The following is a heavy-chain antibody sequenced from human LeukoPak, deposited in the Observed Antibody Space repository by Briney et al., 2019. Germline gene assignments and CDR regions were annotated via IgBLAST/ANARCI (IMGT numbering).Heavy chain of an antibody. D-gene: IGHD3-10*02. CDR3: ARDPYVSNFDY. V-gene: IGHV3-7*03. CDR2: IKEDGSEA. J-gene: IGHJ4*02. Sequence: GGTLRLSCAASGFTFSNYWMSWVRQAPGKGPEWMGNIKEDGSEAYYVDSVKGRFNISRDNAQNSLYLHMHSLRVEDTAVYYCARDPYVSNFDYWGQGTLVTVSS. CDR1: GFTFSNYW.